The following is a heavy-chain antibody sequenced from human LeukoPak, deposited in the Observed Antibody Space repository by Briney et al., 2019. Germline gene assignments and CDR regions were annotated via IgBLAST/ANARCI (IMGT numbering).Heavy chain of an antibody. D-gene: IGHD6-25*01. J-gene: IGHJ6*03. CDR3: ARAAHYYYYYMDV. CDR2: IYYSGST. V-gene: IGHV4-34*01. CDR1: GGSFSGYY. Sequence: PSETLSLTCAVYGGSFSGYYWGWIRQPPGKGLEWIGSIYYSGSTYYNPSLKSRVTISVDTSKNQFSLKLSSVTAADTAVYYCARAAHYYYYYMDVWGKGTTVTVSS.